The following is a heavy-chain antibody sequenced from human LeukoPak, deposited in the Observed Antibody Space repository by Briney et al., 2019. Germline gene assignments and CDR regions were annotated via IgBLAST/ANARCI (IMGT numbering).Heavy chain of an antibody. D-gene: IGHD3-3*01. CDR3: ARDGGRFSNYYYYGMDV. J-gene: IGHJ6*02. V-gene: IGHV3-33*01. CDR2: IWYDGSNK. CDR1: GFTFSSYG. Sequence: PGGSLRLSCAASGFTFSSYGMHWVRQAPGKGLEWVAVIWYDGSNKYYADSVEGRFTISRDNSKNTLYLQMNSLRAEDTAVYYCARDGGRFSNYYYYGMDVWGQGTTVTVSS.